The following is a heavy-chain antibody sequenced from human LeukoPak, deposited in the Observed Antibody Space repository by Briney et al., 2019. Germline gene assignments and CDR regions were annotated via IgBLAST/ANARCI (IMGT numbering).Heavy chain of an antibody. D-gene: IGHD2/OR15-2a*01. CDR2: ISYDGSNK. CDR3: ARDSNIVPSVGPYYYYGMDV. J-gene: IGHJ6*02. Sequence: GRSLRLSCAASGFTFSSYAMHWVRQAPGKGLEWVAVISYDGSNKYYADSVKGRFTISRDNSKNTLYLQMNSLRAEDTAMYYCARDSNIVPSVGPYYYYGMDVWGQGTTVTVSS. V-gene: IGHV3-30-3*01. CDR1: GFTFSSYA.